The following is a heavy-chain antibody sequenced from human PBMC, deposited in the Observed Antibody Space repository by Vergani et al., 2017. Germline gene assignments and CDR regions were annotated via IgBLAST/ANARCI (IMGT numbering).Heavy chain of an antibody. J-gene: IGHJ1*01. V-gene: IGHV3-30*02. CDR3: TKAGQYDSDNFHDS. CDR1: GFTFRIYS. CDR2: IRYDGTKR. D-gene: IGHD3-22*01. Sequence: VELLESGGGLAQPGGSLRLSCIASGFTFRIYSMHWVRQAPGKGLEWVAFIRYDGTKRFYGDSVKGRFTISRDNSQTTVFLQMNSLRADDSAVYYCTKAGQYDSDNFHDSWGQGALVTVAS.